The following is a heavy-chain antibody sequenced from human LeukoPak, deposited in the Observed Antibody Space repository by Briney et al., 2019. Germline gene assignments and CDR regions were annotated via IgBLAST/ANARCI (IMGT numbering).Heavy chain of an antibody. CDR2: IYYSGSA. V-gene: IGHV4-59*01. CDR1: GGSISSYY. J-gene: IGHJ4*02. CDR3: ARETGYCSGSSCYSEGLAY. D-gene: IGHD2-15*01. Sequence: SETLSLTCTVSGGSISSYYWSWIRQPPAKGLEWIGYIYYSGSANYNPSLKSRVTISVDTSKKQFSLRLSSVTAADTAVYYCARETGYCSGSSCYSEGLAYWGQGTLVTVSS.